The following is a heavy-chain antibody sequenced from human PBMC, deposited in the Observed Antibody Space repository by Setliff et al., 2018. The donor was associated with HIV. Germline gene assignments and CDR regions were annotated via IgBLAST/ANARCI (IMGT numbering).Heavy chain of an antibody. V-gene: IGHV1-2*02. J-gene: IGHJ3*01. Sequence: ASVKVSCKASEYTFTGYYMHWVRQAPGQGLEWMGWINPNSGDTNYAQKFQGRVTMTRDTSISTAYMELSRLTSDDTAVYFCARNKLSDAFDVWGPGTMVTVSS. CDR2: INPNSGDT. D-gene: IGHD1-1*01. CDR1: EYTFTGYY. CDR3: ARNKLSDAFDV.